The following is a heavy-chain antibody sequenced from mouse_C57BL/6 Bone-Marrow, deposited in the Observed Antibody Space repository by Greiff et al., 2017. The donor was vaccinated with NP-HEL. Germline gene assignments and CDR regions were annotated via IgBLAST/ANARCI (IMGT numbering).Heavy chain of an antibody. CDR3: ASSSYYGSSPWYFDV. CDR1: GYSFTGYF. D-gene: IGHD1-1*01. CDR2: INPYNGDT. Sequence: LVESGPELVKPGDSVKISCKASGYSFTGYFMNWVMQSHGKSLEWIGRINPYNGDTFYNQKFKGKATLTVDKSSSTAHMELRSLTSEDSAVYYCASSSYYGSSPWYFDVWGTGTTVTVSS. V-gene: IGHV1-20*01. J-gene: IGHJ1*03.